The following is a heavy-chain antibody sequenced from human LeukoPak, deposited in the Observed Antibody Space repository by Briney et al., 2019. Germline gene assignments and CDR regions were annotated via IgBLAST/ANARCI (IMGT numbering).Heavy chain of an antibody. V-gene: IGHV4-34*01. J-gene: IGHJ4*02. Sequence: SETLSLTCAVYGGSFSGYYWSWIRQPPGKGLEWIGEINHSGSTNYNPSLKSRVTMSVDTSKNKFSLKLTSVTAADTAVYYCARTSNYWSPYFDYWGQGALVTVSS. CDR2: INHSGST. D-gene: IGHD1-1*01. CDR3: ARTSNYWSPYFDY. CDR1: GGSFSGYY.